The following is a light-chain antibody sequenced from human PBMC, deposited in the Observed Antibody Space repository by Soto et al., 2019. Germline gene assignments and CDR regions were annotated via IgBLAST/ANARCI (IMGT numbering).Light chain of an antibody. Sequence: PSASGSPGQSVTISCTGTSSDVGGYNYVSWYQQHPGKAPKLMIYEVSKRPSGVPDRFSGSKSGNTASLTVSGLQAEDEADYYCSSYAGSNNPLYVFGTGTKVTAL. CDR1: SSDVGGYNY. J-gene: IGLJ1*01. CDR2: EVS. CDR3: SSYAGSNNPLYV. V-gene: IGLV2-8*01.